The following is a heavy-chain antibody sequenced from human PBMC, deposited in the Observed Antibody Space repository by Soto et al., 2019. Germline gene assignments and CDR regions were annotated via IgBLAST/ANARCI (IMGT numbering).Heavy chain of an antibody. J-gene: IGHJ5*02. CDR2: ISAYNGNT. Sequence: APGKVSCKGSCLPFTSYGISWVRQAPVQVLEWMGWISAYNGNTNYAQKLQGRVTMTTDTSTSTAYMELRSLRSDDTAVYYCARDDYSSPGNWFDPWGQGTLVTVS. V-gene: IGHV1-18*01. D-gene: IGHD6-13*01. CDR3: ARDDYSSPGNWFDP. CDR1: CLPFTSYG.